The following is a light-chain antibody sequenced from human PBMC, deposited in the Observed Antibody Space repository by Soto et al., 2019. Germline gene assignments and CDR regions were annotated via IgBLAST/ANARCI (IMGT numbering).Light chain of an antibody. CDR1: QSVSSY. CDR3: QQRSNWPGRLT. Sequence: EIVLTQSPATLSLSPGERATLSCRASQSVSSYLAWYQQKPGQAPRLLIYDASNRATGIPARFRGSGSGTDFTLTISSLEPEDFAVYYCQQRSNWPGRLTFGGGTKVEIK. J-gene: IGKJ4*01. V-gene: IGKV3-11*01. CDR2: DAS.